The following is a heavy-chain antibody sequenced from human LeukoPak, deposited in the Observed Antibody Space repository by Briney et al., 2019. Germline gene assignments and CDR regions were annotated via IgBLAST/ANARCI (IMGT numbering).Heavy chain of an antibody. D-gene: IGHD3-22*01. CDR1: GGTLSSYA. Sequence: ASVKVSCTASGGTLSSYAISWVRQAPGQGLEWMGGIIPIFGTANYAQKFQGRVTITADESTSTAYMELSSLRSEDTAVYYCASAHYDSSGYPFDYWGQGTLVTVSS. CDR3: ASAHYDSSGYPFDY. CDR2: IIPIFGTA. J-gene: IGHJ4*02. V-gene: IGHV1-69*13.